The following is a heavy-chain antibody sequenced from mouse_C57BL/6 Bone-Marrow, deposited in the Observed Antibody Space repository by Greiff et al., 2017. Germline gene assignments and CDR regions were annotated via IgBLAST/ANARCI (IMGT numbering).Heavy chain of an antibody. CDR1: GYAFSSSW. CDR2: IYPGDGDT. J-gene: IGHJ4*01. D-gene: IGHD2-1*01. Sequence: QVQLQQSGPELVKPGASVKISCKASGYAFSSSWMNWVKQRPGKGLEWIGRIYPGDGDTNYNGKFKGKATLTADKSSSTAYMQLSSLTSEASAVYFCARGGGNYGYAMDYGGQGTSVTVSS. CDR3: ARGGGNYGYAMDY. V-gene: IGHV1-82*01.